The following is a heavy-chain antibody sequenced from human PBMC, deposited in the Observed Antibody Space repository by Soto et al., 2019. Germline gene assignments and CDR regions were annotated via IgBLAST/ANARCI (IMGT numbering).Heavy chain of an antibody. J-gene: IGHJ5*02. D-gene: IGHD2-21*02. CDR1: GGSISSSSYY. CDR2: IYYSGST. V-gene: IGHV4-39*01. Sequence: QLQLQESGPGLVKPSETLSLTCTVSGGSISSSSYYWGWIRQPPGKGLEWIGSIYYSGSTYYNPSLKSRVTISVDTSKNQFSLKLSSVTAADTAVYYCARPIVVVTAPSESWFDPWGQGTLVTVSP. CDR3: ARPIVVVTAPSESWFDP.